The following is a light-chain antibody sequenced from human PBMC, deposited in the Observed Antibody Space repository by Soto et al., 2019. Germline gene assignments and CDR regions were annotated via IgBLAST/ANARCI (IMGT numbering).Light chain of an antibody. CDR1: ESISSHY. Sequence: EVVLMQSPDTLSLSPGERATLSCRASESISSHYIAWYQHKPGQAPRLLIFGASTRAHGIPDRFSGSWSGTDFTLTISRLEPEVFAMYYCQNFGDSPFTFGPGTKVDIK. V-gene: IGKV3-20*01. CDR2: GAS. J-gene: IGKJ3*01. CDR3: QNFGDSPFT.